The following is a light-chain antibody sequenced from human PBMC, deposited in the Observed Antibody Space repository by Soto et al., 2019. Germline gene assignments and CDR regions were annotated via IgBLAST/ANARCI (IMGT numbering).Light chain of an antibody. CDR1: QSVSSN. J-gene: IGKJ1*01. Sequence: EIVVTQSPATLSVSPGERATLSCRASQSVSSNLAWYQQKAGQAPRLLIYGASTRAIGIPARFSGSGSGTEFTLTISSLQSEDFAVYYCQQHNDWPPWTFGQGTKVEIK. CDR3: QQHNDWPPWT. V-gene: IGKV3-15*01. CDR2: GAS.